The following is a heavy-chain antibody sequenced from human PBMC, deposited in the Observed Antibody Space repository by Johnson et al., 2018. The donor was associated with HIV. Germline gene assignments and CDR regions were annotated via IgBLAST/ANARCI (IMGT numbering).Heavy chain of an antibody. CDR1: GFTFSSYG. J-gene: IGHJ3*02. Sequence: QVQLVESGGGVVQPGRSLRLSCAASGFTFSSYGMHWVRQAPGKGLEWVSAISGSGGSTGYADSVKGRFTISRDNSKNTLYLQMNSRRAEDTAVYYCARDTPFDIWGQGTMVTVSS. CDR2: ISGSGGST. V-gene: IGHV3-NL1*01. CDR3: ARDTPFDI.